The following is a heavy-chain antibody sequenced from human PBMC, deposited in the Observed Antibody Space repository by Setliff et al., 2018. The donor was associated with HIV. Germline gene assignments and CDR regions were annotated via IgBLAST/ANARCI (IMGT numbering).Heavy chain of an antibody. CDR2: ISYSGST. J-gene: IGHJ6*03. Sequence: SETLSLTCTVSGGSISTYYWSWIRQPPGKGLEWIGYISYSGSTNYNPSLKSRVTLSVKTSKNQFSLKLNSVTAADTAVYYCARQGVPGGPHYYYYYYMDVWGKGTTVTVSS. V-gene: IGHV4-59*01. CDR3: ARQGVPGGPHYYYYYYMDV. CDR1: GGSISTYY. D-gene: IGHD3-16*01.